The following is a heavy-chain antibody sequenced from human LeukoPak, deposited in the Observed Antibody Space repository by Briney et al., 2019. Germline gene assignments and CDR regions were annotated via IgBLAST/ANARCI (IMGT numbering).Heavy chain of an antibody. CDR2: IYYTGST. D-gene: IGHD1-26*01. Sequence: SETLSLTCAVYGGSFNGYYWSWIRQPPGKGLEWIGYIYYTGSTTYNPSLNSRVTISLDASKNQFSLKLGSVTAADTALYYCARYSGTHTRNFDYWGQGTLVTVSS. J-gene: IGHJ4*02. CDR1: GGSFNGYY. CDR3: ARYSGTHTRNFDY. V-gene: IGHV4-59*08.